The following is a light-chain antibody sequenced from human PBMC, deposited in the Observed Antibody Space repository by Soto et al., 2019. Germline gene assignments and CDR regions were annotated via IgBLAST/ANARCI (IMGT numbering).Light chain of an antibody. Sequence: QSVLTQPPSASGSPGQSVTISCTGTSSDVGGYNYVSWYQHHPGKAPKLMIYEVNKRPSGVPDRFSGSKSGNTASLTVSGLQAEDEAYYYCNSYADSDNWVFGGGTKVTVL. J-gene: IGLJ3*02. CDR3: NSYADSDNWV. CDR1: SSDVGGYNY. V-gene: IGLV2-8*01. CDR2: EVN.